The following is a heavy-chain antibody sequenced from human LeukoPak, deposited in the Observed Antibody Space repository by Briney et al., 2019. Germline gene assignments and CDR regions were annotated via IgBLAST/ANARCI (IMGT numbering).Heavy chain of an antibody. V-gene: IGHV3-48*03. J-gene: IGHJ4*02. CDR2: ISSSGSTI. CDR3: ARACSSTSCYSDY. Sequence: PGGSLRLSCAASGFIFSSYEMNWVRQAPGKGLEWVSYISSSGSTIYYADSVKGRFTISRDNAKNSLYLQMNSLRAEDTAIYYCARACSSTSCYSDYWGQETLVTVSS. CDR1: GFIFSSYE. D-gene: IGHD2-2*01.